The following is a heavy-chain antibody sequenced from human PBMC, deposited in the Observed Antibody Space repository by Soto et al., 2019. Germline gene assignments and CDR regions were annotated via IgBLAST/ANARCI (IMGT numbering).Heavy chain of an antibody. J-gene: IGHJ4*02. V-gene: IGHV1-2*04. CDR3: ARGGFTMVRGVITKWDY. CDR2: INPNSGGT. CDR1: GYTLTGYY. Sequence: QVQLVQSGAEVKKPGASVKVSCKASGYTLTGYYMHWVRQAPGQGLEWMGWINPNSGGTNYAQKFQGWVTMTRDTSISTAYMELSRLRSDDTAVYYCARGGFTMVRGVITKWDYWGQGTLVTVSS. D-gene: IGHD3-10*01.